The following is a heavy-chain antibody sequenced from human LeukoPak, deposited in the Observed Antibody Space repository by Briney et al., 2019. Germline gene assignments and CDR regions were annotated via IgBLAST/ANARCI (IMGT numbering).Heavy chain of an antibody. D-gene: IGHD3-9*01. J-gene: IGHJ4*02. V-gene: IGHV4-59*08. CDR3: ARLFTYYDILTGYFDY. CDR1: GXSISSYY. Sequence: PSETLSLTCTVSGXSISSYYWSWIRQPPGKGLEWIGYVYYSGSTNYNPSLKSRVTISVDTSKNQFSLKLSSVTAADTAVYYCARLFTYYDILTGYFDYWGQGTLVTVSS. CDR2: VYYSGST.